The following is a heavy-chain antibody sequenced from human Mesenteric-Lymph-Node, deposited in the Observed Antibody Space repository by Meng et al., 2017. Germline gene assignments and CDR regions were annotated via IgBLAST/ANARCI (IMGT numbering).Heavy chain of an antibody. CDR1: GYTFTSYD. Sequence: ASVKVSCKASGYTFTSYDINWVRQATGQGLEWMGWMNPNSGNTGYAQKFQGRVTMTRNTSISTAYMELSSLRSEDTAVYYCARDWYSSYYYYYGMDVWGQGTTVTVSS. CDR3: ARDWYSSYYYYYGMDV. J-gene: IGHJ6*02. CDR2: MNPNSGNT. D-gene: IGHD1-26*01. V-gene: IGHV1-8*01.